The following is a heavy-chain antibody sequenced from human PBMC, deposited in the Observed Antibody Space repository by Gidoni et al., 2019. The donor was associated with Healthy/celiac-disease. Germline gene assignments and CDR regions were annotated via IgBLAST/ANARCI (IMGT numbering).Heavy chain of an antibody. V-gene: IGHV3-30-3*01. D-gene: IGHD6-6*01. CDR1: GFRFSSYA. J-gene: IGHJ4*02. CDR2: ISNDGSNK. Sequence: QVQLVESGGGVVQPGRSLRLSCAASGFRFSSYAMHWVRQAPGKGLEWVAVISNDGSNKYYADSVKGRFTISRDNSKNTLYLQMNSLRAEDTAVYYCARALLKNIAALDYWGQGTLVTVSS. CDR3: ARALLKNIAALDY.